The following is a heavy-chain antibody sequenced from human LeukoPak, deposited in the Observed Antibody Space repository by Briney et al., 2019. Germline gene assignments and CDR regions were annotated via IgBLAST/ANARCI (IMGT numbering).Heavy chain of an antibody. J-gene: IGHJ4*02. V-gene: IGHV3-21*01. Sequence: GGSLRLSCAASGFTFSSYSMNWVRQAPGKGLEWVSSISSSSSYIYYADSVKGRFTISRDNAKNSLYLQMHSLRAEDTAVYSXXXXXXXLIFHDSGYFDYWGQGTLLTVSS. CDR1: GFTFSSYS. CDR2: ISSSSSYI. D-gene: IGHD3-22*01. CDR3: XXXXXXLIFHDSGYFDY.